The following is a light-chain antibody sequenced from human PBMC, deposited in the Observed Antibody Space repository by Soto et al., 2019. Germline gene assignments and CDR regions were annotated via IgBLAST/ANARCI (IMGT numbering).Light chain of an antibody. V-gene: IGLV2-8*01. CDR2: EVT. Sequence: QSALTQPPSASGSPGQSVTISCTGTSGDIGGYDYVSWYQQHPGKAPKLMIYEVTKRPLGVPDRFSGSKSGNTASLTVSGLQADDEADYYCISYAGSINPYVFGTGTKLTVL. CDR1: SGDIGGYDY. J-gene: IGLJ1*01. CDR3: ISYAGSINPYV.